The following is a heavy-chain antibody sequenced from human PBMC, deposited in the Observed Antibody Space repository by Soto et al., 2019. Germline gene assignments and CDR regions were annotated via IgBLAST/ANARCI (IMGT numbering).Heavy chain of an antibody. CDR3: AKDRALGGAFDI. CDR1: GFTFSSYA. V-gene: IGHV3-23*01. J-gene: IGHJ3*02. Sequence: EVQLLESGGGSVQPGGSLRLSCAASGFTFSSYAMSWVRQAPGKGLEWVSAISGSGGSTYYADSVKGRFTISRDNSKNTLYLQMNSLRAEDTAVYYCAKDRALGGAFDIWGQGTMVTVSS. CDR2: ISGSGGST. D-gene: IGHD3-16*01.